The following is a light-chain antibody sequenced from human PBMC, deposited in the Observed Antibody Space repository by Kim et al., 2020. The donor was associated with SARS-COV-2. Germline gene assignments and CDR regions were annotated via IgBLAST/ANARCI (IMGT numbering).Light chain of an antibody. V-gene: IGLV3-19*01. CDR1: SHISTY. CDR2: VKN. J-gene: IGLJ2*01. CDR3: NSRDSSGNHPVV. Sequence: EQTVRITSEGDSHISTYASCYQHKPGQATVLVIYVKNNRPSAIPDRFSGSSSGNTASLTITGAQAEDEADYYCNSRDSSGNHPVVFGGGTQLTVL.